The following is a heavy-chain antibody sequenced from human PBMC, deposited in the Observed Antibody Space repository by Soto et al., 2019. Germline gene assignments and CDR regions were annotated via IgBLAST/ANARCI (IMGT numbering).Heavy chain of an antibody. J-gene: IGHJ4*02. D-gene: IGHD5-12*01. V-gene: IGHV1-8*01. CDR2: MNPNSGST. CDR1: GYTFTSYD. Sequence: GASVKVSCKASGYTFTSYDINWVRQATGQGLEWVGWMNPNSGSTGYAQKFQGRVTMTRNTSISTAYMELSSLRSEDTAVYYCARAGIVATIGNYWGQGTLVTVS. CDR3: ARAGIVATIGNY.